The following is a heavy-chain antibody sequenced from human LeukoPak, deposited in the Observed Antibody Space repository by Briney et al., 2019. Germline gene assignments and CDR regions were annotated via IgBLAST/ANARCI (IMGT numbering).Heavy chain of an antibody. CDR2: IYSGGST. CDR1: GFTVSSNY. CDR3: ARDPDGYRQGHHFDY. Sequence: VGSLRLSCAASGFTVSSNYMSWVRQAPGKGLEWVSDIYSGGSTYYADSVKGRFTISRDNSKNTLYLQMNRLKAEDTAVYYCARDPDGYRQGHHFDYWGQGTLVTVSS. V-gene: IGHV3-66*01. D-gene: IGHD5-18*01. J-gene: IGHJ4*02.